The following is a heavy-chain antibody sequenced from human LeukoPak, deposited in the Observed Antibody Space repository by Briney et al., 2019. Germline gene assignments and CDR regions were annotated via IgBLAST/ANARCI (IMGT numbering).Heavy chain of an antibody. CDR2: ISSSSGTK. V-gene: IGHV3-48*02. D-gene: IGHD1-26*01. Sequence: GGSLTLSCAASGFTFSTYSINWVRQAPGKGLEWISYISSSSGTKYYADSVKGRFTMSRDNANNSLYLQMNSLRDEDTAVYYCARDRGEWEPYFDYWGQGTLVTVSS. CDR1: GFTFSTYS. CDR3: ARDRGEWEPYFDY. J-gene: IGHJ4*02.